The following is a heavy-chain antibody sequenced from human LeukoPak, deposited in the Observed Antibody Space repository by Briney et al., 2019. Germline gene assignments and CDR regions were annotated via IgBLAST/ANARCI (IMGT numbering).Heavy chain of an antibody. D-gene: IGHD6-13*01. J-gene: IGHJ4*02. CDR1: GFTFSNYA. V-gene: IGHV3-30-3*01. Sequence: GGSLRLSCAASGFTFSNYAVHFVRQPPGKGLEWVATISYDGTKKYYGDSVQGRFTISRDTSKNTLFLQMNSLRAEDTAVYYCARGQPGVAAAGNLDYWGQGTLVTVSS. CDR2: ISYDGTKK. CDR3: ARGQPGVAAAGNLDY.